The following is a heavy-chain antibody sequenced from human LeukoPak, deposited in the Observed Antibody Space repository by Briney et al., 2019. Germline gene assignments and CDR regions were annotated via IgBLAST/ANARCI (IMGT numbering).Heavy chain of an antibody. V-gene: IGHV4-4*07. J-gene: IGHJ4*02. CDR3: ARGGGYRPDY. CDR1: GGSISNYY. D-gene: IGHD3-16*02. CDR2: IYTSGST. Sequence: SETLSLTCTVSGGSISNYYGGWIRQAAGKGLEWIGRIYTSGSTNYNPSLESRVTMLIDTSKNQFSLKLSSVTAADTAVYYCARGGGYRPDYWGQGTLVTVSS.